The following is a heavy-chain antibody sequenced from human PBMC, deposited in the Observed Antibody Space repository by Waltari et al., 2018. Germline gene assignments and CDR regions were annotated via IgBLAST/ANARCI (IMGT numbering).Heavy chain of an antibody. D-gene: IGHD6-19*01. Sequence: QVQLVKSGAEVKKPGASVKVSCKASGYTFTRYYIHSVPQAPGQGLEWMGRINPNSGGTNYAQKCQGRVTMTRDTSSSTAYMELSRLRSDDTAVYYCAYNLYSGGRGSDYWGQGTLVTVSS. CDR1: GYTFTRYY. CDR3: AYNLYSGGRGSDY. J-gene: IGHJ4*02. CDR2: INPNSGGT. V-gene: IGHV1-2*06.